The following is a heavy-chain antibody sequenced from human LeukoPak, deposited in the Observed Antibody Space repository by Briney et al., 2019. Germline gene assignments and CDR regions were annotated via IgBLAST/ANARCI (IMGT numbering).Heavy chain of an antibody. CDR1: GYTFTGYY. J-gene: IGHJ4*02. D-gene: IGHD6-6*01. V-gene: IGHV1-2*02. CDR2: INPNSGGT. Sequence: GASVKVSYKASGYTFTGYYMHWVRQAPGQGLEWMGWINPNSGGTNYAQKFQGRVTMTRDTSISTAYMELSRLRSDDTAVYYCARDEGEIAARPDFDYRGQGTLVTVSS. CDR3: ARDEGEIAARPDFDY.